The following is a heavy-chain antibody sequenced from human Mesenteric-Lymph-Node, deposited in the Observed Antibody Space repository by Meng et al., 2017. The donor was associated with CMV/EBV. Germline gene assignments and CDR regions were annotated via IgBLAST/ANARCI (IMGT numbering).Heavy chain of an antibody. CDR1: RFIFSNYE. V-gene: IGHV3-48*03. CDR3: ARAALGLDY. J-gene: IGHJ4*02. CDR2: IGASAGTK. Sequence: GESLKISCAASRFIFSNYEMNWVRQAPGKGPEWISYIGASAGTKYYADSVKGRFTISRDNAENSLYLQMSSLRAEDTGFYYCARAALGLDYWGRGTLVTVSS. D-gene: IGHD6-25*01.